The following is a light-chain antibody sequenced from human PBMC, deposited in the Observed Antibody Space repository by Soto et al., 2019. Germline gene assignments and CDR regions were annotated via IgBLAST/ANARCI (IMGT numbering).Light chain of an antibody. Sequence: QSVLPQPRSVSGSPGQSATISCTGTSSDVGGYNYVSWYQQHPGKAPKLMIYDVSKRPSGVPDRFSGSKSGNTASLTISGLQAEDEADYYCCSYAGSYPYVFGTGTKVTVL. CDR3: CSYAGSYPYV. CDR1: SSDVGGYNY. J-gene: IGLJ1*01. CDR2: DVS. V-gene: IGLV2-11*01.